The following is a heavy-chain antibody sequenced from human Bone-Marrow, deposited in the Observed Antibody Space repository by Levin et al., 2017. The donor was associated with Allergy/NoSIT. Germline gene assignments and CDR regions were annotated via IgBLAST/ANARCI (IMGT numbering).Heavy chain of an antibody. Sequence: SETLSLTCTVSGGSISSYYWSWIRQPPGKGLEWIGYIYYSGSTNYNPSLKSRVTISVDTSKNQFSLKLSSVTAADTAVYYCARVWKAYCGGDCYSAPYYYYGMDVWGQGTTVTVSS. CDR2: IYYSGST. J-gene: IGHJ6*02. D-gene: IGHD2-21*02. V-gene: IGHV4-59*01. CDR1: GGSISSYY. CDR3: ARVWKAYCGGDCYSAPYYYYGMDV.